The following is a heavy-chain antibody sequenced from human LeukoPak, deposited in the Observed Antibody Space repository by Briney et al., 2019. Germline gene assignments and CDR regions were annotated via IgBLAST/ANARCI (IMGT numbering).Heavy chain of an antibody. V-gene: IGHV2-70*11. Sequence: SGPTLVNPPQTLTLTCTFSGFSLSTSGMSMSWIRQPPGKALEWLARIDWDDDKYYSTSLKTRLTISKDTSKNQVVLTMTNMDPVDTATYYCARIRIAGDFYFDSWGQGTLVTVSS. J-gene: IGHJ4*02. CDR1: GFSLSTSGMS. CDR3: ARIRIAGDFYFDS. CDR2: IDWDDDK. D-gene: IGHD3-16*01.